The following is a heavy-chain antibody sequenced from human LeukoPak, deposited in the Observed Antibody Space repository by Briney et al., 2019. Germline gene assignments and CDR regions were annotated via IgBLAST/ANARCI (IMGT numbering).Heavy chain of an antibody. CDR2: IYYSGST. J-gene: IGHJ5*02. Sequence: SETLSLTCTVPGGSISSYYWSWIRQPPGKGLEWIGYIYYSGSTNYNPSLKSRVTISVDTSKNQFSLKLSSVTAADTAVYYCASYRSQEGWFDPWGQGTLVTVSS. CDR1: GGSISSYY. CDR3: ASYRSQEGWFDP. V-gene: IGHV4-59*08. D-gene: IGHD1-14*01.